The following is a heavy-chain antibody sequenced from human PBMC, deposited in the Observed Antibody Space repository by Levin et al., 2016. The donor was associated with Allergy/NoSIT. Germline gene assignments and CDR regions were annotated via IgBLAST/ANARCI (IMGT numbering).Heavy chain of an antibody. Sequence: VRQAPGKGLEWVSYISSSSSTIYYADSVKGRFTISRDNAKNSLYLQMNSLRAEDTAVYYCARGGPHGDIVVVVAAYDFDYWGQGTLVTVSS. J-gene: IGHJ4*02. CDR2: ISSSSSTI. CDR3: ARGGPHGDIVVVVAAYDFDY. D-gene: IGHD2-15*01. V-gene: IGHV3-48*01.